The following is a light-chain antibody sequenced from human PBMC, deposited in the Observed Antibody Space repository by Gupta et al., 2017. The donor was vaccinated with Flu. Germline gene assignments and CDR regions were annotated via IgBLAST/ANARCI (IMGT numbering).Light chain of an antibody. V-gene: IGKV1-39*01. Sequence: IEMTQSPSSLSASVGDRVTITCRASQSSSSYLNWYQQKPGQAPRLLIYAASSLQSGVPSRFSGSGSGTDFTLTISSLEPEDFATYYCQQNYSTPGTFGPGTQVEIK. CDR1: QSSSSY. J-gene: IGKJ3*01. CDR2: AAS. CDR3: QQNYSTPGT.